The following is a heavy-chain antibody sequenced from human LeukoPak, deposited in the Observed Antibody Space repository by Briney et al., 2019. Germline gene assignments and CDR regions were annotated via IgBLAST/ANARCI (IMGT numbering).Heavy chain of an antibody. Sequence: PSETLSLTCTVSGGSISSYYWSWIRQPPGKGLEWIGYIYYSGSTKYNPSLKSRVTISVDTSKNQFPLKLSSVTAADTAVYYCARGGRATVITYWGQGTLVTVSS. J-gene: IGHJ4*02. D-gene: IGHD4-11*01. V-gene: IGHV4-59*01. CDR2: IYYSGST. CDR3: ARGGRATVITY. CDR1: GGSISSYY.